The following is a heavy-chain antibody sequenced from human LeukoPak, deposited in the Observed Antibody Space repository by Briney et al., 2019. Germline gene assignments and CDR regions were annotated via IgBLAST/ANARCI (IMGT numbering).Heavy chain of an antibody. V-gene: IGHV3-48*04. CDR3: ASMAGWNSRDY. D-gene: IGHD1-7*01. CDR2: ISSSSSTI. J-gene: IGHJ4*02. Sequence: GGSLRLSCAASGFTFSSCSMNWVRQAPGKGLEWVSYISSSSSTIYYADSVKGRFTISRDNAKNSLYLQMNSLRAEDTAVYYCASMAGWNSRDYWGQGTLVTVSS. CDR1: GFTFSSCS.